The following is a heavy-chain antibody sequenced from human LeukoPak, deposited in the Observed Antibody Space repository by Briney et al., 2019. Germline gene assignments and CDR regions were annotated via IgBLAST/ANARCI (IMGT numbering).Heavy chain of an antibody. CDR1: GGFISSYY. Sequence: SESLSLTCTVAGGFISSYYWNWIRQPAGEGLEWIGRIYSSGSTNYNRSLKGRVPMSVGPSKNQFSLKLSSLTAADTAVYYWARDPPSFRGRFDPWGQGTLVAVPS. CDR2: IYSSGST. J-gene: IGHJ5*02. CDR3: ARDPPSFRGRFDP. V-gene: IGHV4-4*07. D-gene: IGHD3-10*01.